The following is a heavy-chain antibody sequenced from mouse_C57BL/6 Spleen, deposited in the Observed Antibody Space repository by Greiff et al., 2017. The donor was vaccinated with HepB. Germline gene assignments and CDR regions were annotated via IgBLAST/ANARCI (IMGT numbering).Heavy chain of an antibody. CDR1: GFSLTSYG. J-gene: IGHJ4*01. V-gene: IGHV2-2*01. CDR2: IWRGGST. D-gene: IGHD3-1*01. Sequence: VMLVESGPGLVQPSQSLSITCTVSGFSLTSYGVHWVRQSPGKGLEWLGVIWRGGSTDYNAAFISRLSISQDNSKSQVFFKMNSLQADDTAIYYCARNGLGDYAMDYWGQGTSVTVSS. CDR3: ARNGLGDYAMDY.